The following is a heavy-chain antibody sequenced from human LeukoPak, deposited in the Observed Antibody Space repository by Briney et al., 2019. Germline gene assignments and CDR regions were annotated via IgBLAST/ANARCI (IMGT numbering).Heavy chain of an antibody. CDR1: GFTFSSYA. CDR3: ATSIVGFTYDEHFQH. D-gene: IGHD1-26*01. V-gene: IGHV3-23*03. J-gene: IGHJ1*01. Sequence: RPGGSLRLSCAASGFTFSSYAMSWVRQAPGKGLEWVSVIHNGGSTHYADSVKGRFTISRDNSKNTLYLQLNSLRVDDTAVYYCATSIVGFTYDEHFQHWGQGTLVTVSS. CDR2: IHNGGST.